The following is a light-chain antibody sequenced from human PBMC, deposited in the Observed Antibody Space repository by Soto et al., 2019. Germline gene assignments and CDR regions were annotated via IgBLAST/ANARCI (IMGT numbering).Light chain of an antibody. J-gene: IGLJ1*01. CDR1: SSNIGAGYD. V-gene: IGLV1-40*01. Sequence: QSALTQPPSVSGAPGQRVTISCTGSSSNIGAGYDVHWYQQFPGTAPKLLIYGNSNRPSGVPDRFSGSKSGTSASLAITGLQAEDEADYYCQSYDSSLSGSNVFGTGTKVTVL. CDR3: QSYDSSLSGSNV. CDR2: GNS.